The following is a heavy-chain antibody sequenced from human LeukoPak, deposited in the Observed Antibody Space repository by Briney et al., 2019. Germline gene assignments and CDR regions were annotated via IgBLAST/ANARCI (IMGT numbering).Heavy chain of an antibody. V-gene: IGHV3-48*01. CDR3: ARGIAVAGDDAFDI. D-gene: IGHD6-19*01. CDR1: GFTFSSYS. Sequence: TGGSLRLSCAASGFTFSSYSMNWVRQAPGKGLEWVSYISSSSSTIYYADSVKGRFTISRDNAKNSLYLQMNSLRAEDTAVYYCARGIAVAGDDAFDIWGQGTMVTVSS. J-gene: IGHJ3*02. CDR2: ISSSSSTI.